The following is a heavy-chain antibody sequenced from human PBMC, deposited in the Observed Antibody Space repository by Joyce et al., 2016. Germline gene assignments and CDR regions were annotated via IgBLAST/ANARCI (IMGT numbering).Heavy chain of an antibody. V-gene: IGHV1-18*01. Sequence: QVQLVQSGAEVKKPGASVKVSCKASGYTFTSHVISWVRQDPGQGLEWMGWISAYNGYTRRTQKCQGRVTMTTDTSTSNAYMELRSLRSDDTAVYYCARMSCGGDCYDFDYWGQGTLVTVSS. CDR1: GYTFTSHV. J-gene: IGHJ4*02. D-gene: IGHD2-21*02. CDR3: ARMSCGGDCYDFDY. CDR2: ISAYNGYT.